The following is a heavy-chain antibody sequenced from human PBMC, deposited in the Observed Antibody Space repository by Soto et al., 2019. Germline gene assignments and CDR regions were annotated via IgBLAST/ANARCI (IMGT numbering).Heavy chain of an antibody. J-gene: IGHJ4*02. D-gene: IGHD3-9*01. Sequence: SETLSLTCAVSGGSISSSNWWSWVRQPPGKGLEWIGEIYHSGSTNYNPSLKSRVTISVGKSKNQFSLKLSSVTAAGTAVYYCARDDWLHYLDYWGQGTLVTVSS. V-gene: IGHV4-4*02. CDR1: GGSISSSNW. CDR3: ARDDWLHYLDY. CDR2: IYHSGST.